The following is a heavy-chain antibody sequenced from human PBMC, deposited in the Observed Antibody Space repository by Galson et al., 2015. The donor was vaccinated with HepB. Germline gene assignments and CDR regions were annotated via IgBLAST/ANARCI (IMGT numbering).Heavy chain of an antibody. V-gene: IGHV3-66*01. J-gene: IGHJ6*02. D-gene: IGHD6-19*01. CDR1: GFTASSNY. Sequence: SLRLSCAASGFTASSNYMMWVRQAPGKGLEWVSVIYGPGSTFYADSVKGRFTISKDNSKNTLSLEMNSLRAEDTGVYYCARLHSSGWSYYYGLDVWGQGTTVTVSS. CDR2: IYGPGST. CDR3: ARLHSSGWSYYYGLDV.